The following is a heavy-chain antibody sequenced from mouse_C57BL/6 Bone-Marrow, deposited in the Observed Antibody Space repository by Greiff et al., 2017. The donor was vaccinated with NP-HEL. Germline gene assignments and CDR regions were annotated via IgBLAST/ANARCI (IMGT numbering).Heavy chain of an antibody. CDR1: GYTFTDYY. V-gene: IGHV1-76*01. J-gene: IGHJ2*01. CDR2: IYPGSGNT. CDR3: ARNHYGSSYHY. D-gene: IGHD1-1*01. Sequence: VQLVESGAELVRPGASVKLSCKASGYTFTDYYINWVKQRPGQGLEWIARIYPGSGNTYYNEKFKGKATLTAEKSSSTAYMQLSSLTSEDSAVYFCARNHYGSSYHYWGQGTTLTVSS.